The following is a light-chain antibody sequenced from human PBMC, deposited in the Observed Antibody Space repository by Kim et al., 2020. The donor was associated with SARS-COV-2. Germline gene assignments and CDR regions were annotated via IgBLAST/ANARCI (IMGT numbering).Light chain of an antibody. Sequence: QSALTQPASVSGSPGQSITISCTGTSSDIDDYSYVSWYQQHPGKAPKLMIYEVTKRPSGVSYRFSGSKSGNTASLTISGLQAEDEADYYCSSYTSSSGLMVFGGGTQLTVL. CDR3: SSYTSSSGLMV. CDR2: EVT. CDR1: SSDIDDYSY. J-gene: IGLJ3*02. V-gene: IGLV2-14*01.